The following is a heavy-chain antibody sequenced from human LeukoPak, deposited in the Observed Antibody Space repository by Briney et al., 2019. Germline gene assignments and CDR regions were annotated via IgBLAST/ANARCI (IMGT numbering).Heavy chain of an antibody. D-gene: IGHD5-24*01. J-gene: IGHJ4*02. CDR1: GFTFSSYA. V-gene: IGHV3-23*01. CDR2: ISGSGGST. Sequence: GGSLRLSCAASGFTFSSYAMSWVRQAPGKGLEWVSAISGSGGSTYYADSVKGRFTISRDNSKNTLYRQMNSLRAEDTAVYYCAKGVEMATIPIDYWGQGTLVTVSS. CDR3: AKGVEMATIPIDY.